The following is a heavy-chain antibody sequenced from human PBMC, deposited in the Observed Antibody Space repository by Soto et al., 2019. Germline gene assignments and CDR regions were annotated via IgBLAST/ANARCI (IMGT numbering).Heavy chain of an antibody. CDR2: ISSSGSTI. J-gene: IGHJ4*02. CDR1: GFTFSSYE. D-gene: IGHD2-15*01. CDR3: ARDSPGYCSGGSCYFGLFFDY. V-gene: IGHV3-48*03. Sequence: GGSLRLSCAASGFTFSSYEMNWVRQAPGKGLEWVSYISSSGSTIYYADSVKGRFTISRGNAKNSLYLQMNSLRAEDTAVYYCARDSPGYCSGGSCYFGLFFDYWGQGTLVTVSS.